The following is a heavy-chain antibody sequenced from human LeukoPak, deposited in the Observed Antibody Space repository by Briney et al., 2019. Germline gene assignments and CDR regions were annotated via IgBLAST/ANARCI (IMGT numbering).Heavy chain of an antibody. V-gene: IGHV3-74*01. Sequence: GGSPRLSCAASGFTFSSYWMHWVRQAPGKGLVWVSRINSDGSSTSYADSVKGRFTISRDNAKNTLYLQMNSLRAEDTAVYYCARDHDREAFDIWGQGTMVTVSS. CDR1: GFTFSSYW. D-gene: IGHD1-1*01. J-gene: IGHJ3*02. CDR2: INSDGSST. CDR3: ARDHDREAFDI.